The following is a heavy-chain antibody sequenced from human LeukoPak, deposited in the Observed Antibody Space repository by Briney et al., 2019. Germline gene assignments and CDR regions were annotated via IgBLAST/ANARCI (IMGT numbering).Heavy chain of an antibody. Sequence: GGSLRLSCAASGFTFNNYFMHWVRQAPGKGLVWVSHITGDGSGTDYADSVKGRFTISRDNAKNTLYLQMNSLRVEDTAVYYCVNLGYCTTSSCQPWGQGTLVTVSS. CDR1: GFTFNNYF. J-gene: IGHJ4*02. CDR2: ITGDGSGT. CDR3: VNLGYCTTSSCQP. V-gene: IGHV3-74*01. D-gene: IGHD2-2*01.